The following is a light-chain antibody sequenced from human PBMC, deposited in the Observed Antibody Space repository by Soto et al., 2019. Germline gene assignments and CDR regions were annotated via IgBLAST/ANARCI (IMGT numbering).Light chain of an antibody. V-gene: IGKV3-15*01. CDR2: EAS. CDR3: QQFDDWPLT. J-gene: IGKJ4*01. CDR1: QSISSN. Sequence: EIVMTQSPATLSVSPGERATLSCRASQSISSNLAWYQQKPGQSPRLLIYEASTRATGIPARFSGSGSGTEFTLTISSLQSEDFAVYYCQQFDDWPLTFGGGTKVELK.